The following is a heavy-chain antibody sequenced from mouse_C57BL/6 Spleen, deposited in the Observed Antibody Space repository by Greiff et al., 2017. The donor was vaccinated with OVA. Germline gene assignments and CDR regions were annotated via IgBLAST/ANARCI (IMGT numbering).Heavy chain of an antibody. Sequence: DVHLVESGGGLVKPGGSLKLSCAASGFTFSDYGIHWVRQAPEKGLEWVAYISSGSSTIYYADTVKGRFTISRDNAKNTLFLQMTSLRSEDTAMYYCARGLRYFDVWGTGTTVTVSS. CDR3: ARGLRYFDV. D-gene: IGHD2-13*01. J-gene: IGHJ1*03. CDR2: ISSGSSTI. V-gene: IGHV5-17*01. CDR1: GFTFSDYG.